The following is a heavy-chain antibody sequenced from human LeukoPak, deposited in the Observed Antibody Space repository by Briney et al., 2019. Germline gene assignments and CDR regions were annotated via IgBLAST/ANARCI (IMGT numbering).Heavy chain of an antibody. V-gene: IGHV3-23*01. CDR3: AKDRPSPILVAPNDY. J-gene: IGHJ4*02. CDR2: ISRGGVGT. Sequence: PGGSLRLSCAASGFIFSTYDMSWVRQAPGKGLQWVSSISRGGVGTYYADSVKGRFTISRDNSKNTLYLQMNSLRAEDTAVYYCAKDRPSPILVAPNDYWGQGTLVTVSS. CDR1: GFIFSTYD. D-gene: IGHD2-15*01.